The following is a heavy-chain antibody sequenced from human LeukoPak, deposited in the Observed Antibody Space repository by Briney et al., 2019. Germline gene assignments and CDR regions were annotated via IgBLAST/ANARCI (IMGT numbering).Heavy chain of an antibody. CDR1: GGSLSGYH. V-gene: IGHV4-34*12. D-gene: IGHD2-2*01. CDR3: ARPGTAMTYYYYYGFDV. Sequence: SETLSLTCAVHGGSLSGYHWSWIRQSPGKGLEWIGEIFHTGTTKYNPSLKRRVTMSIDTSKNRFSLNLTSVTAADTAVYYCARPGTAMTYYYYYGFDVWGQGTTVTVSS. J-gene: IGHJ6*02. CDR2: IFHTGTT.